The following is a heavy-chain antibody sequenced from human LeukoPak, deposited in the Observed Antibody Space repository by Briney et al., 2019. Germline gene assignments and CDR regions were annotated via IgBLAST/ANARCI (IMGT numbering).Heavy chain of an antibody. J-gene: IGHJ6*02. D-gene: IGHD3-10*01. CDR1: GFTVSSYG. Sequence: GRSLRLSCAASGFTVSSYGMHWVRQAPGKGLEWVAVIWYDGSNKYYADSVKGRFTISRDNSKNTLYLQMNSPRAEDTAVYYCARDASLGDSYYYYYGMDVWGQGTTVTVSS. CDR3: ARDASLGDSYYYYYGMDV. CDR2: IWYDGSNK. V-gene: IGHV3-33*01.